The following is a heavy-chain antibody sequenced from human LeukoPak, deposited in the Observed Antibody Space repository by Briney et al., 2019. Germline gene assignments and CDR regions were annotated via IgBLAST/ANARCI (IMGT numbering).Heavy chain of an antibody. CDR2: INWNGGNT. J-gene: IGHJ4*02. Sequence: GGSLRLSCAASGFTFDDYGMSWVRQAPGNGLEWVSGINWNGGNTGYADSVKGRFIISRDNAKNSLYLQMDSLRAEDTALYYCGRDLSGWYGPDYWGQGTLVTVSS. CDR3: GRDLSGWYGPDY. CDR1: GFTFDDYG. D-gene: IGHD6-19*01. V-gene: IGHV3-20*04.